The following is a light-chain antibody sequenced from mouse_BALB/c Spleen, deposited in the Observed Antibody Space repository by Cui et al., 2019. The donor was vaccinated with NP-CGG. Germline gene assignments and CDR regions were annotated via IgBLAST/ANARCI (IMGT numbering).Light chain of an antibody. Sequence: QAVVTQESALTTSPGETVTLTCRSSTGAVTTSNYANWVQEKPDHLFTGLIGGTNNRVPGVPARFSGSLIGDKAALTITGAQTEDEAIYFCGLWCSNHWVFGGGTKLTVL. V-gene: IGLV1*01. CDR2: GTN. J-gene: IGLJ1*01. CDR3: GLWCSNHWV. CDR1: TGAVTTSNY.